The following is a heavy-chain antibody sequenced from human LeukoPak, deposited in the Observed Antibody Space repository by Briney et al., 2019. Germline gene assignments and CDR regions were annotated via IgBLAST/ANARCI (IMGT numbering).Heavy chain of an antibody. V-gene: IGHV3-33*01. D-gene: IGHD3-22*01. CDR1: GFTFSSYG. CDR3: AREDSSGSTFDY. J-gene: IGHJ4*02. CDR2: IWYDGSNK. Sequence: GGSLRLSCAASGFTFSSYGMHWVRQALGKGLEWVAVIWYDGSNKYYADSVKGRFTISRDNSKNTLYLQMNSLRAEDTAVYYCAREDSSGSTFDYWGQGTLVTVSS.